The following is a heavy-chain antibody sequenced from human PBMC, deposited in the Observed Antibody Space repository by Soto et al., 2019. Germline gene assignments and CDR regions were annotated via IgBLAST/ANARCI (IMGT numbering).Heavy chain of an antibody. V-gene: IGHV4-59*01. J-gene: IGHJ6*02. CDR3: ARDPSVTTYYYYYGMDV. CDR1: GGSISSYY. CDR2: IYYSGST. D-gene: IGHD4-4*01. Sequence: SETLSLTCPVSGGSISSYYWSWIRQPPGKGLEWIGYIYYSGSTNYNPSLKSRVTISVDTSKNQFSLKLSSVTAADTAVYYCARDPSVTTYYYYYGMDVWGQGTTVTVSS.